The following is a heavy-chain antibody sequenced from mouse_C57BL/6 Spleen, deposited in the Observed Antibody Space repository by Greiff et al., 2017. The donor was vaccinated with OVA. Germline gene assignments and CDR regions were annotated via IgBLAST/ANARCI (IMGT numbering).Heavy chain of an antibody. CDR1: GYTFTSYW. J-gene: IGHJ2*01. D-gene: IGHD4-1*01. Sequence: QVQLQQPGAELVMPGASVKLSCKASGYTFTSYWMHWVKQRPGQGLEWIGEIDPSDSYTNYNQKFKGKSTLTVDKSSSTAYMQRSSLTSEDSAVYYCARPGTMWYFDYWGQGTTLTVSS. CDR3: ARPGTMWYFDY. CDR2: IDPSDSYT. V-gene: IGHV1-69*01.